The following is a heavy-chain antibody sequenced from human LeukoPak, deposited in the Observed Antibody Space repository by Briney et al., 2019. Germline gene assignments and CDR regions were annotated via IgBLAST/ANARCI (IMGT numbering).Heavy chain of an antibody. CDR1: GFTFSSYD. CDR2: IRPSGDNT. V-gene: IGHV3-23*01. Sequence: GGSLRLSCAASGFTFSSYDMTWVRQAPGRGLEWVSSIRPSGDNTYYGDSVKGRFTISRDNSKNTLYLQMNSLRAEDTAVYYCARRAGAYSHPYDYWGQGTLVTVSS. D-gene: IGHD4/OR15-4a*01. J-gene: IGHJ4*02. CDR3: ARRAGAYSHPYDY.